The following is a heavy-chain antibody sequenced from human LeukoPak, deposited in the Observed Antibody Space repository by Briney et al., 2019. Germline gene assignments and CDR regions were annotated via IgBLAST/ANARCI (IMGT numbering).Heavy chain of an antibody. J-gene: IGHJ5*02. D-gene: IGHD1-26*01. CDR2: IIPIFGTA. CDR1: GGTFSSYA. V-gene: IGHV1-69*06. Sequence: SVKVSCKASGGTFSSYAISWVRQAPGQGLEWMGGIIPIFGTANYAQKFQGRVTITADKSTSTGYIELSSLRSEDTAVYYCARERLLKVGAKRWFDPGGQGTLVTVSS. CDR3: ARERLLKVGAKRWFDP.